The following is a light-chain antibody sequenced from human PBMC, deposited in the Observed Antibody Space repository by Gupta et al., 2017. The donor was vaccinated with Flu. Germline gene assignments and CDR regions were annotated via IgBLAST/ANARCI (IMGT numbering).Light chain of an antibody. CDR2: EVT. CDR1: ISDVGGCNY. CDR3: YSYAGSNKSV. V-gene: IGLV2-8*01. Sequence: SGTISCTGTISDVGGCNYVSWYQQRPGEPPQLIIYEVTKRPSGVPDRFSGSKSGNGASLTXSXLQAEDXADYYCYSYAGSNKSVFGGGTKLTVL. J-gene: IGLJ3*02.